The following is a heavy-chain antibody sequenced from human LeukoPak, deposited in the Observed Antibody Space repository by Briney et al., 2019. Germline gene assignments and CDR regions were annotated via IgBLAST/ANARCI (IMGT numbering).Heavy chain of an antibody. CDR1: GFTFNAYA. V-gene: IGHV3-48*02. D-gene: IGHD3-22*01. CDR3: ARDRYDSDSVFDY. CDR2: ISSSSSTL. J-gene: IGHJ4*02. Sequence: PGRSLRLSCAASGFTFNAYAMHWVRQAPGKGLEWVSYISSSSSTLYYADSVKGRFTISRDNAKNSLYLQMNSLRDEDTAVYYCARDRYDSDSVFDYWGQGTLVTVSS.